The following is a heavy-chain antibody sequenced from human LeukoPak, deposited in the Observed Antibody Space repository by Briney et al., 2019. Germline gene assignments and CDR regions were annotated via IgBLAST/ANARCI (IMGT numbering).Heavy chain of an antibody. CDR3: ARDVDIVVVPAAHQYYYMDV. CDR2: IYTSGST. Sequence: KTSETLSLTCTVSGGSISSYYWSWIRQPAGKGLEWIGRIYTSGSTNYNPSLKSRVTMSVDTSKNQFSLKLSSVAAADTAVYYCARDVDIVVVPAAHQYYYMDVWGKGTTVTVSS. CDR1: GGSISSYY. J-gene: IGHJ6*03. D-gene: IGHD2-2*03. V-gene: IGHV4-4*07.